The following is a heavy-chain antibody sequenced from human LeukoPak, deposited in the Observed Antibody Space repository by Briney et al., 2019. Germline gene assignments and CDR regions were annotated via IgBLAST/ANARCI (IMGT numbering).Heavy chain of an antibody. CDR1: GFTFSSYA. CDR3: ASQPGRDGYNLDY. CDR2: ISYDGSNK. Sequence: GRSLRLSCAASGFTFSSYAMHWVRQAPGKGLEWVAVISYDGSNKYYADSVKGRFTIFRDNSKNTLYLQMNSLRAEDTAVYYCASQPGRDGYNLDYWGQGTLVTVSS. V-gene: IGHV3-30-3*01. J-gene: IGHJ4*02. D-gene: IGHD5-24*01.